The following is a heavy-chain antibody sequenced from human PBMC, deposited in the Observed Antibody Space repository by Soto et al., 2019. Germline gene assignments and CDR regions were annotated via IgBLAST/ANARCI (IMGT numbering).Heavy chain of an antibody. J-gene: IGHJ6*02. Sequence: QVQLVESGGGVVQPGRSLRLTCTAYGFTFRNYALYWIRQAPGKGLEWVTATSHDGSTTFYTDSVKGRFTISRDNSKNTTYLQMNRLRIEDTAVYFCARDFWSGYRFGMDVWGQGTTVTVSS. V-gene: IGHV3-30-3*01. CDR1: GFTFRNYA. CDR2: TSHDGSTT. CDR3: ARDFWSGYRFGMDV. D-gene: IGHD3-3*01.